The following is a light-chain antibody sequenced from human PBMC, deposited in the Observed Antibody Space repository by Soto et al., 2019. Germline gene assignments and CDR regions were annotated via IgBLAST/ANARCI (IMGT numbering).Light chain of an antibody. Sequence: QSALSQPASVSGSLGQSIAISCTGTSSDVGGYNFVSWHQQHPGKAPKLMIFEVSTRPSGISNRFSGSKSGNTASLTISGLQAEDEADYYCSSYTSSSTVLFGGGTKVTVL. V-gene: IGLV2-14*01. CDR1: SSDVGGYNF. J-gene: IGLJ2*01. CDR3: SSYTSSSTVL. CDR2: EVS.